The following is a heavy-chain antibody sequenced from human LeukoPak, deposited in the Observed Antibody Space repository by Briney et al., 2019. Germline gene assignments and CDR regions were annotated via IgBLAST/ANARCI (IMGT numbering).Heavy chain of an antibody. CDR3: ARVRGTMSYYYYYMDV. V-gene: IGHV3-21*01. CDR2: ISSSSSYI. Sequence: PGGSLRLSCAASGFTFSSYSMNWVRQAPGKGLEWVSSISSSSSYIYYADSVKGRFTISRDNAKNSLYLQMNSLRAEDTAVYYCARVRGTMSYYYYYMDVWGKGTTVTVSS. J-gene: IGHJ6*03. CDR1: GFTFSSYS. D-gene: IGHD3-3*01.